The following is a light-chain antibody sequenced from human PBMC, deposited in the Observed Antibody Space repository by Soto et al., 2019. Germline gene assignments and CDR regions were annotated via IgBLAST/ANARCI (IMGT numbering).Light chain of an antibody. V-gene: IGKV3-20*01. CDR1: QSLSNNY. CDR2: GAS. J-gene: IGKJ4*01. Sequence: EIVLAQSPGTLSLSPGERATLSCRASQSLSNNYLAWYQQKRGQPPRLLIYGASIRATAIPDRFSGSGSGTDFTLTISRLEPEDFAVYYCHQYDSLPLNFGGGTKVDIK. CDR3: HQYDSLPLN.